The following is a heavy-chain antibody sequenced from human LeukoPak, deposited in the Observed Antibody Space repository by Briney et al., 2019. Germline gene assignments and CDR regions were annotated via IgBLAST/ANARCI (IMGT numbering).Heavy chain of an antibody. CDR2: INYSGST. CDR3: ARGVGKKWEF. D-gene: IGHD1-26*01. Sequence: KPSETLSLTCGVYVGSLSGYWWSWIRQPPGKGLEWIGEINYSGSTNYNPSLKSRVTISVDTSNNQSSLRVSSVTAADTAVYYCARGVGKKWEFGGQGTLVTVSS. J-gene: IGHJ4*02. CDR1: VGSLSGYW. V-gene: IGHV4-34*01.